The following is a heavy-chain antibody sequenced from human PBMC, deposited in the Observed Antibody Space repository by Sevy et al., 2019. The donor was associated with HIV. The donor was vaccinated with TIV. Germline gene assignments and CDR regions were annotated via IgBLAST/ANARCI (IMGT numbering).Heavy chain of an antibody. J-gene: IGHJ4*02. CDR1: GFSFGDYC. V-gene: IGHV3-49*04. CDR2: LKSDVYGGTV. CDR3: TRWKAAQSIFDY. D-gene: IGHD6-13*01. Sequence: GGSLRLSCTASGFSFGDYCMSWVRQAPGKGLEWVAFLKSDVYGGTVDHAASVRGRFVISRDDSKSIAYLQMNDLKTEDTGVYYCTRWKAAQSIFDYWGQGALVTVSS.